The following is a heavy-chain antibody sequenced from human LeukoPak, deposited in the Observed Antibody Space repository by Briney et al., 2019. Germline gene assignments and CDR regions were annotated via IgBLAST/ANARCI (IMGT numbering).Heavy chain of an antibody. CDR2: IHSSGST. V-gene: IGHV4-4*07. CDR1: GFIFSSYA. Sequence: GSLRLSCAASGFIFSSYAMSCIRQPAGKGLEWIGRIHSSGSTHYNPSLKSRVTMSLDTSKNQFSLKLTSVTAADTAVYYCARDNDFFDYWGQGTLVTVSS. J-gene: IGHJ4*02. CDR3: ARDNDFFDY.